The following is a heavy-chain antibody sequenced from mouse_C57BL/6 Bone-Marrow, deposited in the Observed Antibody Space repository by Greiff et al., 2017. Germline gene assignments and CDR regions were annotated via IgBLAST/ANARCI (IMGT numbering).Heavy chain of an antibody. Sequence: QVQLQQSGAELARPGASVKLSCKASGYTFTSYGISWVKQRTGQGLEWIGEIYPRSGNTYYNEKFKGKATLTADKSSSTAYMELRSLTSEDSAVYFCARWGWIYYVDYWGQGTTLTVSA. CDR1: GYTFTSYG. J-gene: IGHJ2*01. CDR3: ARWGWIYYVDY. V-gene: IGHV1-81*01. D-gene: IGHD1-1*02. CDR2: IYPRSGNT.